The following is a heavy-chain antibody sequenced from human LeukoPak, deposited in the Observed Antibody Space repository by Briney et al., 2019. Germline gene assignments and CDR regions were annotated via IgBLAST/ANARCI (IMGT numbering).Heavy chain of an antibody. CDR1: GDSISSGSYY. D-gene: IGHD3-10*01. V-gene: IGHV4-61*02. CDR3: SREGYSYRSPAQ. Sequence: SETLSLTCTVSGDSISSGSYYWNWIRQPAGKGLEWIGRFYTTGSTDYNSSLKSRVTISKDTSKNQFSLRLSSVTAADTAVYYCSREGYSYRSPAQWGQGTLVTVSS. CDR2: FYTTGST. J-gene: IGHJ4*02.